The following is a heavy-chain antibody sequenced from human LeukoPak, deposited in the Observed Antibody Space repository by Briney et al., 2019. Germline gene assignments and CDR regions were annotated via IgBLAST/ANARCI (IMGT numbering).Heavy chain of an antibody. V-gene: IGHV1-69*05. CDR1: GGTFSSDA. Sequence: SVKVSCEASGGTFSSDAISWVRQAPGQGLEWMGGIIPIFGTANYAQKFQGRVTITTDESTSTAYMELSSLRSEDTAVYYCASDAVGATGYYYYMDVWGKGTTVTVSS. CDR3: ASDAVGATGYYYYMDV. D-gene: IGHD1-26*01. J-gene: IGHJ6*03. CDR2: IIPIFGTA.